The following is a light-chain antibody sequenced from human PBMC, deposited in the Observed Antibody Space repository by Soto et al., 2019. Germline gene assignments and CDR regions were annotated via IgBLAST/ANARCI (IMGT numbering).Light chain of an antibody. J-gene: IGKJ1*01. CDR1: QSISSW. Sequence: DIQMPQSPSTLSASVGDRVTITCRASQSISSWLAWYQQKPGKAPKLLIYDASSLESGVPSRFSGSGSGTEFTLTISSLQPDDFATYYCQQYNSYPQAFGQGTKVEIK. V-gene: IGKV1-5*01. CDR3: QQYNSYPQA. CDR2: DAS.